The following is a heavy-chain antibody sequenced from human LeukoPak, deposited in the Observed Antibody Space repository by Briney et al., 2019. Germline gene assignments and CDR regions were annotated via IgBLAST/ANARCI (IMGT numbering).Heavy chain of an antibody. J-gene: IGHJ6*02. Sequence: GGSLRLSCAASGFMFSNYEMIWVRQAPGKGLEWISYISSSGDDIYYADSVKGRFTISRDNAKNSLYLQMNCLRAEDTAVYYCARLPVGYCSSTSCYTDYYYYGMDVWGQGTTVTVSS. V-gene: IGHV3-48*03. CDR1: GFMFSNYE. CDR3: ARLPVGYCSSTSCYTDYYYYGMDV. D-gene: IGHD2-2*02. CDR2: ISSSGDDI.